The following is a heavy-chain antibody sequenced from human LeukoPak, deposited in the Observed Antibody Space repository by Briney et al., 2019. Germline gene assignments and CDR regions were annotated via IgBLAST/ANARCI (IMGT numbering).Heavy chain of an antibody. CDR2: ISGSGGGT. D-gene: IGHD3-9*01. J-gene: IGHJ4*02. Sequence: GGSLRLSCAASGFTSSSYAMTWVRQGPGKGLEWVSAISGSGGGTYYADSVKGRFTISRDNSKNTLYLQMNSLRAEDTAVYYCAKAYDLLTGSPRLRAFDYWGQGTLVTVSS. CDR3: AKAYDLLTGSPRLRAFDY. CDR1: GFTSSSYA. V-gene: IGHV3-23*01.